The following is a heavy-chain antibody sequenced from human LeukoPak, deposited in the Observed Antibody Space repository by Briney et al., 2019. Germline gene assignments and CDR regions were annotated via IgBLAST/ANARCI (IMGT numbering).Heavy chain of an antibody. CDR2: IYESGSA. CDR1: GGSISSSTYS. D-gene: IGHD6-13*01. J-gene: IGHJ4*02. CDR3: ARHASYSSSWTDFDY. Sequence: SETLSLTCTVSGGSISSSTYSWGWIRQPPGKGLEWIGNIYESGSAYYNPSLKSRVTISVDTSKNQFSLKLSSLTAADTAVYYCARHASYSSSWTDFDYWGQGALVTVSS. V-gene: IGHV4-39*01.